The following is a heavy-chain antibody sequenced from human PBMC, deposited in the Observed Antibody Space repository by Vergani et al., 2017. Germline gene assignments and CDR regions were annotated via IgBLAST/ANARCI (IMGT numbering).Heavy chain of an antibody. J-gene: IGHJ4*02. CDR3: ARLITIFGVVGSGDY. Sequence: QVQLVQSGAEVKKPGASVKVSCKASGYTFTSYAMHWVRQAPGQRLEWMGWINTGNGNTKYSQKCQGRVTITRDTSASTAYMELSSLRSEDTAVYYCARLITIFGVVGSGDYWGQGTLVTVSS. V-gene: IGHV1-3*04. D-gene: IGHD3-3*01. CDR2: INTGNGNT. CDR1: GYTFTSYA.